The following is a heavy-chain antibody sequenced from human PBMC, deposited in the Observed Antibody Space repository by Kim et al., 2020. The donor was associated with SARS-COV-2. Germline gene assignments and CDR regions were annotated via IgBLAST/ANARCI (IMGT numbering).Heavy chain of an antibody. CDR3: ARHGAYYYGAGSFSQPLDN. CDR2: IHPTDSDT. J-gene: IGHJ4*02. CDR1: GYIFTNYW. V-gene: IGHV5-51*01. Sequence: GESLKISCKASGYIFTNYWIAWVRQMPGKGLEWMAIIHPTDSDTRFSPSFQGQVTIPADRSINTAYLQWSSLEASDTAFYYCARHGAYYYGAGSFSQPLDNWGQGTLVTVSS. D-gene: IGHD3-10*01.